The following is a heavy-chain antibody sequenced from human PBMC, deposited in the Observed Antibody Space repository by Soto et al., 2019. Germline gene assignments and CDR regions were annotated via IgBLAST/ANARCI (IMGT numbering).Heavy chain of an antibody. CDR2: ISYDGSNK. CDR3: ARDKGDYDFWSGQSLYGMDV. J-gene: IGHJ6*02. D-gene: IGHD3-3*01. V-gene: IGHV3-30-3*01. Sequence: GGSLRLSCAASGFTFSSYAMHWVRQAPGKGLEWVAVISYDGSNKYYADSVKGRFTISRDNSKNTLYLQMNSLRAEDTAVYYCARDKGDYDFWSGQSLYGMDVWGQGTTVTVSS. CDR1: GFTFSSYA.